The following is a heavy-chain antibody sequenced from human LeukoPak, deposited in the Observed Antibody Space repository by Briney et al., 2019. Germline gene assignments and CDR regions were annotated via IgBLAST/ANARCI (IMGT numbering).Heavy chain of an antibody. D-gene: IGHD6-19*01. J-gene: IGHJ4*02. V-gene: IGHV3-33*01. CDR2: IWYDGSNK. Sequence: GGSLRLSCVPSGFTFSSYGIDWVRPAPGNGLEWVAVIWYDGSNKYYADSVKGRFTISRHQSKNTAYLQMNSLRVEDTAVYYCARLGSGWSFDYWGQGALVTVSS. CDR1: GFTFSSYG. CDR3: ARLGSGWSFDY.